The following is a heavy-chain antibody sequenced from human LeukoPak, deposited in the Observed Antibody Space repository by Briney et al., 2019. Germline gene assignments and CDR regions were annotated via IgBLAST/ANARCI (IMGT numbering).Heavy chain of an antibody. CDR3: ASENSSSWTIFDY. CDR2: IYYSGST. J-gene: IGHJ4*02. Sequence: SDTLSLTCTVSGGSISSYYWSWIRQPPGKGLEWIGYIYYSGSTNYNPSLKSRVTISVDTSKNQFSLKLSSVTAADTAVYYCASENSSSWTIFDYWGQGTLVTVSS. CDR1: GGSISSYY. D-gene: IGHD6-13*01. V-gene: IGHV4-59*07.